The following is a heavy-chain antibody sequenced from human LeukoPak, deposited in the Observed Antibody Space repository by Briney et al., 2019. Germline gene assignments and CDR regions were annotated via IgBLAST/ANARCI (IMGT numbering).Heavy chain of an antibody. V-gene: IGHV4-39*07. CDR3: ARGPVAGASNFDY. D-gene: IGHD6-19*01. CDR2: IYYSGST. J-gene: IGHJ4*02. Sequence: SETLSLTCTVSGGSISSSSYYWRWIRQPPGKGLEWIGSIYYSGSTYYNPSLKSRVTISVDTSKNQFSLKLSSVTAADTAVYFCARGPVAGASNFDYWGQGILVTVSS. CDR1: GGSISSSSYY.